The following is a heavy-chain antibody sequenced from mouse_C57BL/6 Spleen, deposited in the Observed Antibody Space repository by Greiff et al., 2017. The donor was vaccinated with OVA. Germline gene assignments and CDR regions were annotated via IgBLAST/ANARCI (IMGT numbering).Heavy chain of an antibody. CDR2: IDPNSGGT. D-gene: IGHD1-1*01. CDR1: GYTFTSYW. CDR3: ASHYYGSSPYAMDY. V-gene: IGHV1-72*01. J-gene: IGHJ4*01. Sequence: VQLQQSGAELVKPGASVTLSCKASGYTFTSYWMHWVKQRPGRGLEWIGRIDPNSGGTKYNEKFKSKATLTVDKPSSTAYMQLSSLTSEDSAVYYCASHYYGSSPYAMDYWGQGTSVTVSS.